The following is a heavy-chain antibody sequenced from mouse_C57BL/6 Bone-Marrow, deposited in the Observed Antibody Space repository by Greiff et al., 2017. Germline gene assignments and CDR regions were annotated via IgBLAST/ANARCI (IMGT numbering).Heavy chain of an antibody. Sequence: VQLQQSGPELVKPGASVKIPCKASGYTFTDYNMDWVKQSHGKSLEWIGDINPNNGGTIYNQKFKGKATLTVDKSSSTAYMELRSLTSEDTAVYYCARRWLRRLDYWGQGTSVTVSS. CDR1: GYTFTDYN. D-gene: IGHD2-2*01. V-gene: IGHV1-18*01. J-gene: IGHJ4*01. CDR2: INPNNGGT. CDR3: ARRWLRRLDY.